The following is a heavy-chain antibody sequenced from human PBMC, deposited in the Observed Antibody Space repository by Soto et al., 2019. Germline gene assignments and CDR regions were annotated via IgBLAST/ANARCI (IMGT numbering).Heavy chain of an antibody. Sequence: SETLSLTCTVSGGSISSGGYSWSWIRQPPGKGLEWIGYMYHSGTTYYNPSLKSRVTISVDTSKNQFSLKLSSVTAADTAVYYCARVKPSSGYYSSWFDPWGQGTLVTVSS. V-gene: IGHV4-30-2*05. D-gene: IGHD3-22*01. J-gene: IGHJ5*02. CDR3: ARVKPSSGYYSSWFDP. CDR2: MYHSGTT. CDR1: GGSISSGGYS.